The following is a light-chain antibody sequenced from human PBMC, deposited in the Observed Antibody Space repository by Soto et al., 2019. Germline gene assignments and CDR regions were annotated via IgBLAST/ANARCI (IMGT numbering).Light chain of an antibody. CDR2: DAS. V-gene: IGKV1-5*01. J-gene: IGKJ1*01. Sequence: DIHMTQSPSSLSASVGYRFTITCRASQSISRWLAWYQEKPGKAPEVLIHDASNLESGVPSRFSGSGSGTEFTLTISRLQPDDSATYYCQQYSSYWTFGQGTKVDIK. CDR3: QQYSSYWT. CDR1: QSISRW.